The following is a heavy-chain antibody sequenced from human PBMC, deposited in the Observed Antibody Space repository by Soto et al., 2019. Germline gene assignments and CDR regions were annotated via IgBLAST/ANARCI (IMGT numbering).Heavy chain of an antibody. V-gene: IGHV1-2*04. J-gene: IGHJ4*02. Sequence: QVQLVQSGAEVKKPGASVKVSCKASGYTFTGYYMHWVRQAPGQGLEWRGWINPNSGGTNYAQKFQGWVTMTRDTSVRPAYMELSRLRSDDTAVYYCARGGRGIAAVRGDYWGQGTLVTVSS. D-gene: IGHD6-13*01. CDR1: GYTFTGYY. CDR2: INPNSGGT. CDR3: ARGGRGIAAVRGDY.